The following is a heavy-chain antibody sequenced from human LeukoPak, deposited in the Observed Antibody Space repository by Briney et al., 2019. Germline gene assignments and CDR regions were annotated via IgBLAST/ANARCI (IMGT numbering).Heavy chain of an antibody. V-gene: IGHV1-2*02. D-gene: IGHD5-12*01. CDR1: GYTFTGYY. Sequence: ASVKVSCKASGYTFTGYYMHWVRQAPGQGLEWMGWINPNSGGTNYAQKFQGRVTMTRDTSISTAYMELSRLRSDDTAVYYCARDMADIVATIQDYWGQETLVTVSS. CDR2: INPNSGGT. J-gene: IGHJ4*02. CDR3: ARDMADIVATIQDY.